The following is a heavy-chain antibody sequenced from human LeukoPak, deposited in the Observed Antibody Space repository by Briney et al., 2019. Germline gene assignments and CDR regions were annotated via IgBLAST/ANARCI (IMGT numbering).Heavy chain of an antibody. D-gene: IGHD6-13*01. CDR2: IYYSGSS. CDR3: ARGESSNWSFDY. CDR1: GGSISSYY. V-gene: IGHV4-59*01. Sequence: SETLSLTCTVSGGSISSYYWSWIRQPPGKGLEWIGYIYYSGSSNYNPSLMSRVAISVDTSKNQFSLKLGSVTAADAAVYYCARGESSNWSFDYWGQGTLVTVSS. J-gene: IGHJ4*02.